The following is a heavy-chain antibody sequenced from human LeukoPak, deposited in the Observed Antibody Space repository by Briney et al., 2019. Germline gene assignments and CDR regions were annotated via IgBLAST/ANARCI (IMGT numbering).Heavy chain of an antibody. Sequence: SETLSLTCTVSGGSIISYYWSWARQSAGKGLEWIGRIYPSGSTEYNTSLKSRVTMSVDMSKKQFSLKLTSVTAADTAVYYCARLKFYDSTGYTPGYYMDVWGKGTTVTVSS. CDR1: GGSIISYY. D-gene: IGHD3-22*01. CDR2: IYPSGST. V-gene: IGHV4-4*07. CDR3: ARLKFYDSTGYTPGYYMDV. J-gene: IGHJ6*03.